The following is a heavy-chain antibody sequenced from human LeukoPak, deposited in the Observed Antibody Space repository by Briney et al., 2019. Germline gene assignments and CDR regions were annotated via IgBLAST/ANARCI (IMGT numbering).Heavy chain of an antibody. CDR1: GFTFSTFS. CDR3: ARVVYGSFDF. Sequence: PGGSLRLSCAASGFTFSTFSMNWVRQAPEKGLEWVSSISSTSSYIHYADSVKGRFTISRDNSKNTLYLQMDSLRTEDTAVYYCARVVYGSFDFWGRGTLVTVSS. V-gene: IGHV3-21*04. CDR2: ISSTSSYI. J-gene: IGHJ2*01.